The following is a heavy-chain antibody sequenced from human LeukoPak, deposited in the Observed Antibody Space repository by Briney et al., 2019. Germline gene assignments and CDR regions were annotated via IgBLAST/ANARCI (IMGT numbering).Heavy chain of an antibody. CDR2: VDPEDGET. V-gene: IGHV1-69-2*01. Sequence: ASVKVSCKVSGYTFTDYYMHWVQQAPGKGLEWMGLVDPEDGETIYAEKFQGRVTITADTSTDTAYMELSSLRSEDTAVYYCASVVGGDGDFDYWGQGTLVTVSS. D-gene: IGHD2-15*01. CDR1: GYTFTDYY. CDR3: ASVVGGDGDFDY. J-gene: IGHJ4*02.